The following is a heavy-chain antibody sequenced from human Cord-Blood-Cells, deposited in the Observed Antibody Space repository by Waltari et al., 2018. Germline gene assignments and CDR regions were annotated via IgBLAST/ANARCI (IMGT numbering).Heavy chain of an antibody. CDR1: GGSFSGYY. V-gene: IGHV4-34*01. J-gene: IGHJ4*02. Sequence: QVQLQQWGAGLLQPSESLSLTCAVYGGSFSGYYWSWIRQPPGKGLEWIGEINHSGSTNYNPSLKSRVTISVDTSKNQFSLKLSSVTAADTAVYYCARKPSSSSYYFDYWGQGTLVTVSS. D-gene: IGHD6-6*01. CDR2: INHSGST. CDR3: ARKPSSSSYYFDY.